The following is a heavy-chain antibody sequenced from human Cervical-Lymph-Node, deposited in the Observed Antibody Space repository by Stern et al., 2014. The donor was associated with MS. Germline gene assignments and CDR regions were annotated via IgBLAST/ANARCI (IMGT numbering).Heavy chain of an antibody. J-gene: IGHJ6*02. Sequence: QVQLVESGPGLVKPSQTLSLTCTVSGGSISSGGYYWSWIRQHPGKGLEWIGYIYYSGSTYYNPSLKSRVTISVDTSKNQFSLKLSSVTAADTAVYYCARVFGEPWLAPSYGMDVWGQGTTVTVSS. V-gene: IGHV4-31*03. D-gene: IGHD3-10*02. CDR1: GGSISSGGYY. CDR3: ARVFGEPWLAPSYGMDV. CDR2: IYYSGST.